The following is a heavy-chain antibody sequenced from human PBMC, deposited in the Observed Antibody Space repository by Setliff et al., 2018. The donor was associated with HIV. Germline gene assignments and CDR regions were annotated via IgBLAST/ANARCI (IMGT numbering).Heavy chain of an antibody. CDR2: INHSGST. Sequence: PSETLSLTCAVYGGSFSGYYWGWIRQPPGKGLEWIGEINHSGSTNYNPSLKSRVTILGDTSKNQFSLKLSSATAADTAVYYCARRAGSDYFTRFDYWGQGTLVTVSS. V-gene: IGHV4-34*01. J-gene: IGHJ4*02. D-gene: IGHD3-10*01. CDR1: GGSFSGYY. CDR3: ARRAGSDYFTRFDY.